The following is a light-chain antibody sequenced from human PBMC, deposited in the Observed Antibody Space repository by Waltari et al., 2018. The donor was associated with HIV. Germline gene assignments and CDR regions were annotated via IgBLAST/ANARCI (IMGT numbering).Light chain of an antibody. J-gene: IGLJ2*01. V-gene: IGLV1-47*01. Sequence: QSVLTQPPSASGTPGQRFTISCSGRSSNIGSNHVYWYQHLPGTAPKLLIYRNNQRPSGVPDRFSGSKSGTSSSLAISGLRSEDEADYYCAAWDDSLSGPVFGGGTKLTVL. CDR1: SSNIGSNH. CDR3: AAWDDSLSGPV. CDR2: RNN.